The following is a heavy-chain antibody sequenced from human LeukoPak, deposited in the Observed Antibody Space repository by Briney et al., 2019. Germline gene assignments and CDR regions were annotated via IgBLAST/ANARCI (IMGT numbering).Heavy chain of an antibody. CDR1: GGSISSGSYY. D-gene: IGHD3-10*01. J-gene: IGHJ4*02. CDR3: ARSTYYYGSGSSYPFDC. CDR2: IYSSGST. V-gene: IGHV4-61*02. Sequence: SETLSLTCTVSGGSISSGSYYWSWIRQPAGKGLEWIGRIYSSGSTNYNSSLKSRVTISVDTSKNQFSLKLSSVTAADTAVYYCARSTYYYGSGSSYPFDCAGQGTLVTVSS.